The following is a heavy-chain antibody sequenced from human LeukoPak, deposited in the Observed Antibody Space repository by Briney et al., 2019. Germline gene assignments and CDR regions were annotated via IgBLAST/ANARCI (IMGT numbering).Heavy chain of an antibody. CDR1: GGSISIFY. J-gene: IGHJ4*02. V-gene: IGHV4-59*01. CDR3: ARIDAVAATPTSFDY. Sequence: SETLSLTCTVSGGSISIFYWSWIRQPPGKGLEWVGDIYYSGTTNYNPSLKSRVTISLDTAKNQFSLRLSSVTAADTAVYYCARIDAVAATPTSFDYWGQGTLVTVSS. CDR2: IYYSGTT. D-gene: IGHD6-19*01.